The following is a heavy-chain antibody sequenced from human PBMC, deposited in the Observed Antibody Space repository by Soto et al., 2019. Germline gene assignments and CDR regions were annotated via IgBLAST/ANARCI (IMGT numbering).Heavy chain of an antibody. CDR3: ARYSRYSGYDFRLDYYYGMDV. Sequence: PSETLSLTCTVSGGSISSGDYYWSWIRQPPGKGLEWIGYIYYSGSTNYNPSLKSRVTISVDTSKNQFSLKLSSVTAADTAVYYCARYSRYSGYDFRLDYYYGMDVWGQGTTVTVSS. V-gene: IGHV4-61*08. CDR2: IYYSGST. D-gene: IGHD5-12*01. CDR1: GGSISSGDYY. J-gene: IGHJ6*02.